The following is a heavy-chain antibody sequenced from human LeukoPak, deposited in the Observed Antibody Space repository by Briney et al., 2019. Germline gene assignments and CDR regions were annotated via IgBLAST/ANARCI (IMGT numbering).Heavy chain of an antibody. J-gene: IGHJ5*02. Sequence: GRSLRLSCAASGFTFSSYGMHWVRQAPGKGLEWVAVISYDGSNKYYADSVKGRFTIPRDNSKNTLYLQMNSLRAEDTAVYYCAKDLYVGATEGNWFDPWGQGTLVTVSS. CDR1: GFTFSSYG. CDR3: AKDLYVGATEGNWFDP. D-gene: IGHD1-26*01. V-gene: IGHV3-30*18. CDR2: ISYDGSNK.